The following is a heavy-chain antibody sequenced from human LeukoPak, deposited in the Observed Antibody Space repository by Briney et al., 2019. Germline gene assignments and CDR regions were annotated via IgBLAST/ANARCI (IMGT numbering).Heavy chain of an antibody. CDR3: ARKILVPSYYYGMDV. CDR2: INHSGST. CDR1: GGSFSGYY. Sequence: SETLSLTCAVYGGSFSGYYWSWVRQPPGKGLEWIGEINHSGSTNYNPSLKSRVTISVDTSKNQFSLKLSSVTAADTAVYYCARKILVPSYYYGMDVWGQGTTVTVSS. D-gene: IGHD1-26*01. V-gene: IGHV4-34*01. J-gene: IGHJ6*02.